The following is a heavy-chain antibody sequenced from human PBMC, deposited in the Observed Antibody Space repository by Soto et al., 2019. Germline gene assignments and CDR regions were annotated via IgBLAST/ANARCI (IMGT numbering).Heavy chain of an antibody. Sequence: GGSLRLSCAASVFTFSSYAMSWVRQAPGKGLEWVSAISGSGGSTYYADSVKGRFTISRDNSKNTLYLQMNSLRAEDTAVYYCAKDRERRVVVAVVDYWGQGTLVTVSS. V-gene: IGHV3-23*01. CDR3: AKDRERRVVVAVVDY. D-gene: IGHD2-15*01. J-gene: IGHJ4*02. CDR2: ISGSGGST. CDR1: VFTFSSYA.